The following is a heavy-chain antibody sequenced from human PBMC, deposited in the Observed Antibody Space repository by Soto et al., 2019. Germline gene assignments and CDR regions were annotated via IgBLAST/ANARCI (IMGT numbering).Heavy chain of an antibody. Sequence: ASVKVSCKASGGTFSSYAISWVRQAPGQGLEWMGGIIPIFGTANYAQKFQGRVTITADESTSTAYMELSSLRSEDTAVYYCARDSVYCGGDCYTRNWFDPWGQGTLVTVSS. J-gene: IGHJ5*02. CDR2: IIPIFGTA. CDR1: GGTFSSYA. CDR3: ARDSVYCGGDCYTRNWFDP. D-gene: IGHD2-21*02. V-gene: IGHV1-69*13.